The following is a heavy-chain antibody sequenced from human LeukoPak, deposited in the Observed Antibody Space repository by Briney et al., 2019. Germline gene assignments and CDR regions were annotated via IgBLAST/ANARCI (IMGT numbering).Heavy chain of an antibody. J-gene: IGHJ4*02. V-gene: IGHV3-72*01. CDR2: TRNKANSYTT. Sequence: GGSLRLSCAASGFTFSDHYMDWVRQAPGKGLEWVGRTRNKANSYTTEYAASVKGRFTISRDDSKNSLYLQMNSLKTEDTAVYYCARDTYGSGSYYVPFDYWGQGTLVTVSS. CDR1: GFTFSDHY. CDR3: ARDTYGSGSYYVPFDY. D-gene: IGHD3-10*01.